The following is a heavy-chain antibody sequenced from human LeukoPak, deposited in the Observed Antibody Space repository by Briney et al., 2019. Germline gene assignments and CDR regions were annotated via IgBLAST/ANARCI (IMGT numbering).Heavy chain of an antibody. Sequence: GGSLRLSCAASGFTFSSYAMSWVRQAPGKGLEWVSTISVSDGGPYYADSVKGRFTISRDNSKNTLYLQMNSLRAEDTAVYYCAKDYYGDYTQPGDYWGQGTLVTVSS. CDR2: ISVSDGGP. J-gene: IGHJ4*02. V-gene: IGHV3-23*01. D-gene: IGHD4-17*01. CDR1: GFTFSSYA. CDR3: AKDYYGDYTQPGDY.